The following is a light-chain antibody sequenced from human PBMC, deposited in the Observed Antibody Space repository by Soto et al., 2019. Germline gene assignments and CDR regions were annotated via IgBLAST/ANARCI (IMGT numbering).Light chain of an antibody. V-gene: IGLV2-14*01. J-gene: IGLJ1*01. Sequence: QSALTQPASVSGSPGQSITISCTGTSSDVGGYNYVSWYQQHPGKAPKLMIYDVSNRPSGVSNRFSGSKSGNTASLSISGRQAEDEGDYYCSSYTSSSTRVFGTGTKLTVL. CDR2: DVS. CDR1: SSDVGGYNY. CDR3: SSYTSSSTRV.